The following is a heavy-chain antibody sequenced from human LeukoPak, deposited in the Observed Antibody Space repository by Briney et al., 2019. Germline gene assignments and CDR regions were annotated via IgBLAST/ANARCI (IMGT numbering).Heavy chain of an antibody. V-gene: IGHV4-39*01. CDR3: ARQVKYYDSSGYSWFDP. Sequence: SSETLSLTCTVSGGSITSSSYYWGWIRQPPGKGLEWIGSIYYSGSTYKNPSLKSRVTISVDTSKNQFSLRLSSVTAADTAVYYCARQVKYYDSSGYSWFDPWGQGTLVTVSS. CDR2: IYYSGST. CDR1: GGSITSSSYY. J-gene: IGHJ5*02. D-gene: IGHD3-22*01.